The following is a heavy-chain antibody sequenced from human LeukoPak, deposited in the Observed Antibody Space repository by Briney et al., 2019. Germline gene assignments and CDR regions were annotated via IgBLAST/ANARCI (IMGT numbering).Heavy chain of an antibody. CDR2: ISGSGGST. CDR3: ARDLLGATPSNY. CDR1: GFTFSSYA. D-gene: IGHD1-26*01. V-gene: IGHV3-23*01. J-gene: IGHJ4*02. Sequence: GGSLRLSCAASGFTFSSYAMGWVRQAPGKGLEWVSAISGSGGSTYYADSVKGRFTISRDNSNNTLYLQMNSLRAEDTAVYYCARDLLGATPSNYWGQGTLVTVSS.